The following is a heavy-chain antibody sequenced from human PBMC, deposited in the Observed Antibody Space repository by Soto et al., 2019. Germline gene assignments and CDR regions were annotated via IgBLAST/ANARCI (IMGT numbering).Heavy chain of an antibody. D-gene: IGHD3-3*01. Sequence: QVQLVQSGAEVKKPGASVKVSCKASGYTFTSYDINWVRQATGQGLEWMGWMNPNSGNTGYAQKFQGRVTMTRNTSISTAYMELSSLRSEDTAVYYCAILSGERLFVGAGAFDIWGQGTMVTVSS. CDR2: MNPNSGNT. CDR3: AILSGERLFVGAGAFDI. J-gene: IGHJ3*02. CDR1: GYTFTSYD. V-gene: IGHV1-8*01.